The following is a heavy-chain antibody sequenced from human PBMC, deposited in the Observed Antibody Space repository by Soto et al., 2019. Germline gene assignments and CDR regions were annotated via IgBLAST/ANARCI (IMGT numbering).Heavy chain of an antibody. CDR2: ISSTSSVI. CDR3: LRAGRRYTRDDVLDA. V-gene: IGHV3-21*06. CDR1: GFTFRSYS. Sequence: EVQLVESGGGLVKPGGSLRLSCVDSGFTFRSYSMNWVRQAPGKGLEWVASISSTSSVIWYADSLKGRFTISRDNAKNSLFLQMDSLIADHTALYYCLRAGRRYTRDDVLDASGHGTMVTVSS. J-gene: IGHJ3*01. D-gene: IGHD2-2*02.